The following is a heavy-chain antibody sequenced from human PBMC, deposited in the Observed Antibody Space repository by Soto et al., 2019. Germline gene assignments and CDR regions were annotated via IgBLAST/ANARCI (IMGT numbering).Heavy chain of an antibody. J-gene: IGHJ6*02. Sequence: QVQLLQSGAEVKKPGSSVKVSCKVSGGAFTNYALNWVRHGPGQGLEWLGGIIPLHNTSNYSLKFLGRVTVTAELSSTTIYIELNSLTSDDTATYYCASWSNWNPLYYDGLDVWGQGTTVTVSS. V-gene: IGHV1-69*01. D-gene: IGHD1-20*01. CDR3: ASWSNWNPLYYDGLDV. CDR1: GGAFTNYA. CDR2: IIPLHNTS.